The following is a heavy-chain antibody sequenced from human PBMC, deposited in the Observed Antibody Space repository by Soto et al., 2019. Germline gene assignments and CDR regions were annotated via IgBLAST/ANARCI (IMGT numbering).Heavy chain of an antibody. CDR2: IIPIFGTA. V-gene: IGHV1-69*13. D-gene: IGHD1-26*01. J-gene: IGHJ6*02. Sequence: ASVKVSCKASGGTFSSYAISWVRQAPGQGLEWMGGIIPIFGTANYAQKFQGRVTITADESTSTAYMELSSLRSEDTAVYYCARERGVGALYSYYYYGMDVWGQGTTVTVSS. CDR1: GGTFSSYA. CDR3: ARERGVGALYSYYYYGMDV.